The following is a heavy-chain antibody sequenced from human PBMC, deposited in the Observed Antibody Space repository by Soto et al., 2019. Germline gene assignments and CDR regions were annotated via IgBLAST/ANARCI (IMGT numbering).Heavy chain of an antibody. V-gene: IGHV3-7*01. J-gene: IGHJ4*02. CDR2: IKQDGSEK. Sequence: EVQLVESGGGLVQPGGSLRLSCAASGFTFSSYWMSWVRQAPGKGLEWVANIKQDGSEKYYVDSVKGRFTISRDNAKNTLYLQMNSLRAEDTAVYYCARSPGWAAAGKGGPYYFDYWGQGTLVTVSS. CDR1: GFTFSSYW. D-gene: IGHD6-13*01. CDR3: ARSPGWAAAGKGGPYYFDY.